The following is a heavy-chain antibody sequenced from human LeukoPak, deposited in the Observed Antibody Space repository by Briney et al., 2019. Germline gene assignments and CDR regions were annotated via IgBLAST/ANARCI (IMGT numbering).Heavy chain of an antibody. CDR1: GGSFSNYY. V-gene: IGHV4-34*01. CDR2: INHSGST. CDR3: ARGASGSDY. D-gene: IGHD3-3*01. Sequence: PSETLSLTCAVYGGSFSNYYWSWIRQPPGKGLEWIGEINHSGSTNYNPSLKSRVTISVDTSKNQFSLKLRSVTAADTAVYYCARGASGSDYWGQGTLVTVSS. J-gene: IGHJ4*02.